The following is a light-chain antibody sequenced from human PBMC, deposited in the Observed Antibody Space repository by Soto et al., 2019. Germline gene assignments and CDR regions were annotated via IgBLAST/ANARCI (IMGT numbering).Light chain of an antibody. CDR2: DAS. CDR3: QQYDNLPLT. CDR1: QDISNY. J-gene: IGKJ4*01. Sequence: DIQTNQSPSSLSASVGDRVTITCQASQDISNYLNWYQQKPGQAPKLLIYDASNLETGVPSRFSGSGSGTDFTFTISSLQPEDIATYYCQQYDNLPLTFGGGTKVEIK. V-gene: IGKV1-33*01.